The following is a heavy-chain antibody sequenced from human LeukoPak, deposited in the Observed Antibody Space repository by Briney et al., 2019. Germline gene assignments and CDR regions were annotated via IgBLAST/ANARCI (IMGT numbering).Heavy chain of an antibody. CDR1: GGTSNSHA. D-gene: IGHD3-22*01. V-gene: IGHV1-69*04. J-gene: IGHJ4*02. CDR2: ITPNLGTI. CDR3: ATTNDGGGYQWGDFFDF. Sequence: SVKVSCKASGGTSNSHAISWVRQAPGQGLEWMGRITPNLGTINRAQNFQDRLKLTADKYTNTAYMELTSLTSDDTAVYYCATTNDGGGYQWGDFFDFWGQGTLVTVSS.